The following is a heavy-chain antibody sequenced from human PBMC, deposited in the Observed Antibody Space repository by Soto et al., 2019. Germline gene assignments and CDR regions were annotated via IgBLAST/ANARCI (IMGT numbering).Heavy chain of an antibody. CDR2: ISAYNGNT. V-gene: IGHV1-18*01. D-gene: IGHD6-6*01. Sequence: ASVKVSGKASGYTFTSYGVSWVRQAPGQGLEWMGWISAYNGNTNYAQKLQGRVTMTTDTSTSTAYMELRSLRSDDTAVYYCARSPRTYSSSFYWGQGTLVTVSS. CDR1: GYTFTSYG. J-gene: IGHJ4*02. CDR3: ARSPRTYSSSFY.